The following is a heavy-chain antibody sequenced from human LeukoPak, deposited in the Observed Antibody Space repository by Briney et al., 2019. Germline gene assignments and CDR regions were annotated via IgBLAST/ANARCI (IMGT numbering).Heavy chain of an antibody. CDR2: LYHSGNS. V-gene: IGHV4-39*01. CDR3: TRHQTNFYGSGAPFDP. J-gene: IGHJ5*02. Sequence: SETLSLTCSVSGGSITTTYYWSWIRQPPGGGLELVASLYHSGNSNYNPSLKSRVTMSVDTSRNQFSLQLTSMTAADTAIYYCTRHQTNFYGSGAPFDPWGQGTLVTVSS. D-gene: IGHD3-10*01. CDR1: GGSITTTYY.